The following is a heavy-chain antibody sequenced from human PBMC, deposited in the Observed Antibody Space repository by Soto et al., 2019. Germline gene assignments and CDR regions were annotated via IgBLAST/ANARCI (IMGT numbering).Heavy chain of an antibody. V-gene: IGHV4-59*01. J-gene: IGHJ5*02. CDR2: IYKNGNT. CDR3: ATEFHP. Sequence: WTWIRQTPGNGLEWIGQIYKNGNTNYNPTLRSRVTISIDTTKNQFSLRLNSMTAADTAVYYCATEFHPWGQGILVTVTS.